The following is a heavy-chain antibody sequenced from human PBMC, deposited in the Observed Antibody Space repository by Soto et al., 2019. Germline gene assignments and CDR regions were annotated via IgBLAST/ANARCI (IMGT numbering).Heavy chain of an antibody. Sequence: SVKVSCKACVGPFSPYTFSWVRQAPGQGLEWMGRIIPIFGTPYYAQKFQGRVTITADKSTSTVYMELSSLGSDDTAVYFCARGLEWRGYCLDKPTWFGPWGQGTLVTVSS. CDR1: VGPFSPYT. CDR2: IIPIFGTP. D-gene: IGHD2-15*01. J-gene: IGHJ5*02. CDR3: ARGLEWRGYCLDKPTWFGP. V-gene: IGHV1-69*06.